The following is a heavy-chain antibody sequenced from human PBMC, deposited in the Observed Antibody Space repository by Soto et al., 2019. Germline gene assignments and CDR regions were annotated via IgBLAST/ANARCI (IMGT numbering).Heavy chain of an antibody. J-gene: IGHJ5*02. CDR3: ARQKYYDVLSGYSKNWFDP. CDR2: IYYSGST. CDR1: GGSISSGSYY. Sequence: QLQLQESGPGLVKPSETLSLTCTVSGGSISSGSYYWGWIRQPPGKGLEWIGSIYYSGSTYYNPSLKIRFTMSVDTSKNQFSLSLSSVTAADTAVYYCARQKYYDVLSGYSKNWFDPWGQGTLVTVSS. D-gene: IGHD3-3*01. V-gene: IGHV4-39*01.